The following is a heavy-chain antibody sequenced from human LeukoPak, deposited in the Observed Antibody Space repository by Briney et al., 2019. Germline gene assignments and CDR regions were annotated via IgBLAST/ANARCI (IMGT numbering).Heavy chain of an antibody. D-gene: IGHD3-10*01. J-gene: IGHJ3*02. CDR3: ARDHSSHLWSNDAFDI. CDR2: ISGSSSHI. V-gene: IGHV3-21*01. CDR1: GFTFSTYN. Sequence: PGGSLRLSCAASGFTFSTYNMNWVRQAPGKGLEWVSSISGSSSHIYYADSVKGRFTISRDNAKNSLYLQMNSLRAEDTAVYYCARDHSSHLWSNDAFDIWGQGTMVTVSS.